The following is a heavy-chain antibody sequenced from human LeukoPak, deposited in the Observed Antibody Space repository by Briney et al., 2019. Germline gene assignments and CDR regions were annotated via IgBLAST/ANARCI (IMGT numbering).Heavy chain of an antibody. D-gene: IGHD2-15*01. CDR3: AREWDLRYCSGGSCYSGGMDV. CDR2: IYYSGST. Sequence: PSETLSLTCTVSGGSISSYYWSWIRQPPGKGLEWIGYIYYSGSTNYNPSLKSRVTISVDTSKNQFSLKLSSVTAADTAVYYCAREWDLRYCSGGSCYSGGMDVWGQGTTVTVSS. CDR1: GGSISSYY. V-gene: IGHV4-59*01. J-gene: IGHJ6*02.